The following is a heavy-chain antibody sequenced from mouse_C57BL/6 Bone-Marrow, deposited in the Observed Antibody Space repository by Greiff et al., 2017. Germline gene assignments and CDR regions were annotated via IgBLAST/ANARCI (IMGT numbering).Heavy chain of an antibody. J-gene: IGHJ4*01. Sequence: VQLQQPGAELVKPGASVKLSCKASGYTFTSYWMHWVKQRPGRGLEWIGRIDPNSGGTKYTEKFKSKATLTVDKPSSTAYMQLSSLTSEDSAVYSCAWRGIYYYGSSYYYAMDYWGQGTSVTGSS. CDR3: AWRGIYYYGSSYYYAMDY. CDR1: GYTFTSYW. CDR2: IDPNSGGT. D-gene: IGHD1-1*01. V-gene: IGHV1-72*01.